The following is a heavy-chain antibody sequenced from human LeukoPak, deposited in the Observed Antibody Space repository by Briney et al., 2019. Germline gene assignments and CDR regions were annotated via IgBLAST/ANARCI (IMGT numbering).Heavy chain of an antibody. CDR1: GFTFSSYS. CDR3: AREARWLLNYYGMDV. V-gene: IGHV3-21*01. CDR2: ISSSSSSYI. J-gene: IGHJ6*02. D-gene: IGHD5-12*01. Sequence: GGSLRLSCAASGFTFSSYSMSWVRQAPGKGLEWVSSISSSSSSYIYYADSVKGRFTISRDNAKNSLYLQMNSLRAEDTAVYYCAREARWLLNYYGMDVWGQGTTVTVSS.